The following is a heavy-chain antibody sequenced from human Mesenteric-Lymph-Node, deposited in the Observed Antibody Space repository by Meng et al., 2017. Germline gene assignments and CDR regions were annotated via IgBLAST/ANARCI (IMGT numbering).Heavy chain of an antibody. Sequence: QVPRQGLGPGLVDPYQTLSLTCPVAGGSMSSGNYYWSWIRQPPGKGLEWIGYIHHSGSAYSNPFLKSRVSISVDTSKNQFSLNLNSMTAADTAVYYCASFDHIPRRNYFDYWGQGTLVTVSS. J-gene: IGHJ4*02. CDR1: GGSMSSGNYY. D-gene: IGHD2-21*01. CDR2: IHHSGSA. CDR3: ASFDHIPRRNYFDY. V-gene: IGHV4-30-4*01.